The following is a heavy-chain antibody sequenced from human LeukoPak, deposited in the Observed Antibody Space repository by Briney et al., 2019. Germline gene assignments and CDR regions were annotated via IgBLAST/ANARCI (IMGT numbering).Heavy chain of an antibody. D-gene: IGHD3-22*01. CDR2: IYYSGST. CDR3: ARGGLENGYHSNDGFDI. Sequence: SEALSLTCTVSGGSISGYYWSWIRQPPGKGLEWIGYIYYSGSTKYNPSLKSRVTMSVDTSRNQFSLKLSSVAAADTAVYYCARGGLENGYHSNDGFDIWGQGTMVTVSS. J-gene: IGHJ3*02. CDR1: GGSISGYY. V-gene: IGHV4-59*01.